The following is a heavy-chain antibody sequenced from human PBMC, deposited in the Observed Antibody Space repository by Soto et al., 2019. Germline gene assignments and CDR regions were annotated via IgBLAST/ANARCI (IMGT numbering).Heavy chain of an antibody. CDR2: IYYSGST. V-gene: IGHV4-59*01. D-gene: IGHD3-3*01. Sequence: SETLSLTCTVSGGSISSYYWSWIRQPPGKGLEWIGYIYYSGSTNYNPSLKSRVTISVDTSKNQFSLKLNSVTAADTAVYYCARGITIFGVVIIGFGPWGQGTLVTVSS. CDR1: GGSISSYY. CDR3: ARGITIFGVVIIGFGP. J-gene: IGHJ5*02.